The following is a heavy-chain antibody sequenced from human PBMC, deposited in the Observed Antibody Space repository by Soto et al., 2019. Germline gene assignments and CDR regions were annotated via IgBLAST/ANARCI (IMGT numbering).Heavy chain of an antibody. CDR3: ARDLIDDAFDV. CDR1: GYSFSSHW. CDR2: IYPADSDT. V-gene: IGHV5-51*01. D-gene: IGHD3-16*02. Sequence: PGESLKISCQGSGYSFSSHWIAWVRQMPGKGLECMGIIYPADSDTRYTTSFQGQVTFSADKSTNTAYLQWSSLKASDTAMYYCARDLIDDAFDVWGQGTMVTVSS. J-gene: IGHJ3*01.